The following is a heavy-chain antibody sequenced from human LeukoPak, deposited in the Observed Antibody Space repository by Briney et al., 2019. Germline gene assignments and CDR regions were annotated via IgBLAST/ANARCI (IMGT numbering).Heavy chain of an antibody. CDR3: ARGYSSSWYYNWFDP. CDR2: IYHSGST. J-gene: IGHJ5*02. Sequence: SETLSLTCTVSGYSISSGYYWGWIRQPPGKGLEWIGNIYHSGSTYYNPSLKSRVTISVDTSKNQFSLKLSSVTAADTAVYHCARGYSSSWYYNWFDPWGQGTLVTVSS. D-gene: IGHD6-13*01. CDR1: GYSISSGYY. V-gene: IGHV4-38-2*02.